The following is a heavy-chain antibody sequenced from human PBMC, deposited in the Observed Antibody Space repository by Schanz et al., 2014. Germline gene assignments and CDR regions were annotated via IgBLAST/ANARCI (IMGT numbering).Heavy chain of an antibody. CDR1: GFTFSSYS. Sequence: EVQLLESGGGLVQPGGSLRLSCAASGFTFSSYSMNWVRQAPGKGLEWISYISTTSVTIYYADSVKGRFTISRDNAKNSLYLQMNSLRHEDTALYYCARDPQSSSWFDYWGQGTLVTVSS. V-gene: IGHV3-48*02. CDR2: ISTTSVTI. CDR3: ARDPQSSSWFDY. D-gene: IGHD6-13*01. J-gene: IGHJ4*02.